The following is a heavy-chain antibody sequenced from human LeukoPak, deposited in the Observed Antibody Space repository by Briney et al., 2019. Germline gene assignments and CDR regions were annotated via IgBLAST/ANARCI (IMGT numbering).Heavy chain of an antibody. Sequence: PSETLSLTCTVSGGSITSFYWNWIRQPAGKGLGWIGRIDTSRSTNYNPSLKSRVTMSVDTSKNQFSLRLSSVTAADTAVYYCARGQWELLRYNYIDVWGKGTTVTVSS. J-gene: IGHJ6*03. CDR1: GGSITSFY. CDR3: ARGQWELLRYNYIDV. D-gene: IGHD1-26*01. V-gene: IGHV4-4*07. CDR2: IDTSRST.